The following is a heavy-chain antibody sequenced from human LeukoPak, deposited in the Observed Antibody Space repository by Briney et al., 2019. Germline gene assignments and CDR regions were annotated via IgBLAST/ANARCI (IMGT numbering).Heavy chain of an antibody. CDR2: IYYSGST. Sequence: SETLSLTCTVSGGSISSSSYYWGWIRQPPGKGLEWIGSIYYSGSTYYNPSLKSRVTISVDTSKNQFSLKLSSVTAADTAVYYCARDYYDSSGYRHGAFDIWGQGTMVTVSS. J-gene: IGHJ3*02. D-gene: IGHD3-22*01. CDR1: GGSISSSSYY. V-gene: IGHV4-39*07. CDR3: ARDYYDSSGYRHGAFDI.